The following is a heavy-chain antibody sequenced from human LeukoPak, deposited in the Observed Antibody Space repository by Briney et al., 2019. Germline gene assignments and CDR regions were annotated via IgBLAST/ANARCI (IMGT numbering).Heavy chain of an antibody. D-gene: IGHD4-17*01. CDR3: AKALGDDYGEGDAFDI. Sequence: GGSLRLSCAGYGVTFSGYSMNWVRQAAGKGLEWVSAITATGLHIYYADSVKGRFTISRDNSKNTLYLQMNSLRAEDAAVYYCAKALGDDYGEGDAFDIWGQGTMVTVSS. CDR1: GVTFSGYS. J-gene: IGHJ3*02. CDR2: ITATGLHI. V-gene: IGHV3-23*01.